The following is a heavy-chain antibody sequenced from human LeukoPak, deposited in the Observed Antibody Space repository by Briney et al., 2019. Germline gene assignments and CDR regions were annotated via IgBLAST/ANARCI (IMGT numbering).Heavy chain of an antibody. V-gene: IGHV1-2*02. CDR3: ARRGGSGYFNWFDP. D-gene: IGHD3-22*01. J-gene: IGHJ5*02. Sequence: ASVKVSCKASGYTFTGYYMHWVRQAPGQGLEWMGWINPNSGGTNYAQKFQGRVTMTRDTSISTAYMELSRLRSDDTAVYYCARRGGSGYFNWFDPWGQEPWSPSPQ. CDR1: GYTFTGYY. CDR2: INPNSGGT.